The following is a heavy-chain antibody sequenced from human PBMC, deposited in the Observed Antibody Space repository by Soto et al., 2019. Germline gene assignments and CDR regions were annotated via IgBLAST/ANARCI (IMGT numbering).Heavy chain of an antibody. CDR1: GFTFSNSG. CDR2: IWYDGSNK. D-gene: IGHD4-17*01. CDR3: ATSGKHDYGDYYFDY. J-gene: IGHJ4*02. Sequence: GGSLRLSCAASGFTFSNSGMHWVRQAPGKGLEWVAVIWYDGSNKYYADSVKGRFTISRDNSKNTLYLQMNSLRAEDTAVYYCATSGKHDYGDYYFDYWGQGT. V-gene: IGHV3-33*01.